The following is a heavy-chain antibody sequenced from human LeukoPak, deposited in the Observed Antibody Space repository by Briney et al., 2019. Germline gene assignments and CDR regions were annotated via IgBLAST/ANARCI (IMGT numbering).Heavy chain of an antibody. J-gene: IGHJ4*02. CDR3: AKAVAGTSMYYFDY. CDR1: GFTLSSYA. CDR2: ISGSGGST. D-gene: IGHD6-19*01. Sequence: GGSLRLSCAASGFTLSSYAMSWVRQAPGRGLEWVSLISGSGGSTYYADSVKGRFTISRDNSKNTLHLQMNSLRAEDTAVYYCAKAVAGTSMYYFDYWGQGTLVTVSS. V-gene: IGHV3-23*01.